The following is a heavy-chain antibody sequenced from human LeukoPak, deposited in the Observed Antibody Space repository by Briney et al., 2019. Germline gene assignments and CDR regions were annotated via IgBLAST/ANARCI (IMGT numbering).Heavy chain of an antibody. CDR2: IYYSGST. D-gene: IGHD7-27*01. Sequence: PSETLSLTCTVSGGSISSGGYYWSWIRQHPGKGLEWIGYIYYSGSTYYNPSLKSRVTISVDMSKNQFSLKLSSVTAADTAVYYCARSPGDWAYYFDYWGQGTLVTVSS. CDR3: ARSPGDWAYYFDY. J-gene: IGHJ4*02. CDR1: GGSISSGGYY. V-gene: IGHV4-31*03.